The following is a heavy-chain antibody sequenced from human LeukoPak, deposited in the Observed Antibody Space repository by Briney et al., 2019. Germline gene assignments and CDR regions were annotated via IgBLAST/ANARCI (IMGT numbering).Heavy chain of an antibody. CDR1: GFTFSSYA. Sequence: PGGSLRLSCAASGFTFSSYAMHWVRQAPGKGLEWVAVISYDGSNKYYADSVKGRFTISRDNSKNTLYLQMNSLRAEDTAVYYCARDESIALDYWGQGTLVTVSS. CDR3: ARDESIALDY. CDR2: ISYDGSNK. J-gene: IGHJ4*02. D-gene: IGHD2-21*01. V-gene: IGHV3-30-3*01.